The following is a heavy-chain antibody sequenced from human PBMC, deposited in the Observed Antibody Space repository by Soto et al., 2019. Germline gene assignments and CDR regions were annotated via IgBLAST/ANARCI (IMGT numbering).Heavy chain of an antibody. V-gene: IGHV3-30*04. J-gene: IGHJ4*02. CDR3: ARDFIVGAPDYFDY. CDR1: GYTFSEYP. D-gene: IGHD1-26*01. CDR2: ISYDGRVK. Sequence: GGYLRLSSAASGYTFSEYPMHWVRQAPGKGLEWVAVISYDGRVKYYVDSVKGRFTISRDDSKNTLYLQMNSLRVDDTAVYYCARDFIVGAPDYFDYWGQGTLVTVSS.